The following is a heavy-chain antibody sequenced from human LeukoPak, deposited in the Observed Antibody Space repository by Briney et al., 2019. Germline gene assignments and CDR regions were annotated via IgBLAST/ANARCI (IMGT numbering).Heavy chain of an antibody. Sequence: SVKVSCKASGGTFSSYAISWVRQAPGQGLEWMGGIIPIFGTANYAQKFQGRVTITTDESTSTAYMEPSSLRSEDTAVYYCARSTMVVSSTFFDYWGQGTLVTVSS. D-gene: IGHD4-23*01. V-gene: IGHV1-69*05. CDR1: GGTFSSYA. CDR3: ARSTMVVSSTFFDY. J-gene: IGHJ4*02. CDR2: IIPIFGTA.